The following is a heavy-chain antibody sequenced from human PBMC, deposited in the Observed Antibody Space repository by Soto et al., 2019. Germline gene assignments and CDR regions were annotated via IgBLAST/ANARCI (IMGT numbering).Heavy chain of an antibody. V-gene: IGHV3-48*02. D-gene: IGHD3-3*01. CDR3: ARAWGLRFLEWPLHYGMDV. Sequence: PGGSLRLSCAASGFTFSSYSMNWVRQAPGKGLEWVSYISSSSSTIYYADSVKGRFTISRDNAKNSLYLQMNSLRDEDTAVYYCARAWGLRFLEWPLHYGMDVWGQGTTVTVSS. CDR1: GFTFSSYS. J-gene: IGHJ6*02. CDR2: ISSSSSTI.